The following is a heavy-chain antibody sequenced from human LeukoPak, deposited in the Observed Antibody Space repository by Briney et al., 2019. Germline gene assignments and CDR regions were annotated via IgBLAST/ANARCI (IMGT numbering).Heavy chain of an antibody. J-gene: IGHJ5*02. V-gene: IGHV1-69*01. CDR3: ARVAGVLIGANWFDP. D-gene: IGHD3-10*01. CDR2: IIPIFGTA. Sequence: SVKVSCKASGGTFSSYAISWVRQAPGQGLEWMGGIIPIFGTANYAQKFQGRVTITADESTSTAYMELSSLRSEDTAVYYCARVAGVLIGANWFDPWGQGTLVTVSS. CDR1: GGTFSSYA.